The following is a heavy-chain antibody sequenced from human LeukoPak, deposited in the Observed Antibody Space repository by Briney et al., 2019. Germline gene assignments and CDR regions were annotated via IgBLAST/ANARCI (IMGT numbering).Heavy chain of an antibody. CDR1: GFTFSSYG. D-gene: IGHD1-20*01. J-gene: IGHJ4*02. Sequence: GGTLRLSCAASGFTFSSYGMSWVRQAPGKGLEWVSVTSYDGSSKYYADSVKGRLTIYRDNSRNTLYLQMDSLRVEDTAVYYCARDAAYNWNYVDYWGQGTLVTVSS. CDR2: TSYDGSSK. CDR3: ARDAAYNWNYVDY. V-gene: IGHV3-30*03.